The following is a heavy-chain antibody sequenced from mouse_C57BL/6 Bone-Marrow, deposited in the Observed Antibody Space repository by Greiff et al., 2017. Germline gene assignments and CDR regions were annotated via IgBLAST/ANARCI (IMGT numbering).Heavy chain of an antibody. J-gene: IGHJ4*01. CDR2: INPGSGGT. CDR3: ARRGGLSYYYARDY. V-gene: IGHV1-54*01. Sequence: VKLMESGAELVRPGTSVKVSCKASGYAFTNYLIEWVKQRPGQGLEWIGVINPGSGGTNYNEKFKGKATWTAHKSSSTVYMQLRSLTSEDSAVYFCARRGGLSYYYARDYWGQGPSVTVSS. CDR1: GYAFTNYL.